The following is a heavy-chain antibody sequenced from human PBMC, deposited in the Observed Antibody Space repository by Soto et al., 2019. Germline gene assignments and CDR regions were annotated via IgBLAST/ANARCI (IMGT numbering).Heavy chain of an antibody. CDR2: INHSGST. D-gene: IGHD7-27*01. CDR1: GGYFSGYY. CDR3: ARGLATWGWSWFDP. Sequence: QVQLQQWGAGLLKPSETLSLTFAVYGGYFSGYYWSWIRQPPGKGLEWIGAINHSGSTNYNPSLKSRVTISVDTSKNQFSLKLGSVTAADTAVYDGARGLATWGWSWFDPCGQGTLVTVSS. V-gene: IGHV4-34*01. J-gene: IGHJ5*02.